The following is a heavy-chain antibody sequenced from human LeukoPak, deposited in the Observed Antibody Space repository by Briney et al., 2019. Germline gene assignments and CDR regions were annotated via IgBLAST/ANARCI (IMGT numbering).Heavy chain of an antibody. V-gene: IGHV4-31*03. J-gene: IGHJ5*02. CDR3: ARGPFVAVVVAATRGTGFDP. D-gene: IGHD2-15*01. CDR2: IYYSGST. Sequence: SQTLSLTCTVSGGSISSGGYYWSWIRQHPGKGLEWIGYIYYSGSTYYNPSLKSRVTISVDTSKNQFSLKLSSVTAADTAVYYCARGPFVAVVVAATRGTGFDPWGQGTLVTVSS. CDR1: GGSISSGGYY.